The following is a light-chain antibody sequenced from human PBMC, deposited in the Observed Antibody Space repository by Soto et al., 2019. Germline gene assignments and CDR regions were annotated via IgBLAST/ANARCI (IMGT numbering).Light chain of an antibody. CDR1: QSISSY. CDR2: AAS. J-gene: IGKJ2*01. CDR3: QQSYSTPPT. V-gene: IGKV1-39*01. Sequence: DIQMTQSPSSLSASVGGRVTITCRASQSISSYLNWYQQKPGKAPKLLHFAASSLQSGVPSRFSGSGSGTDFTLTISSLQPEDFATYYCQQSYSTPPTFGQGTKLEIK.